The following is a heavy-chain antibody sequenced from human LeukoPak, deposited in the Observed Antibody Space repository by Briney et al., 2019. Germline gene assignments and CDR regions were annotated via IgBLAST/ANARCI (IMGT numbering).Heavy chain of an antibody. CDR3: SYYYDTSGYVDY. Sequence: GGSLRFSCAASGFTFSNAWMNWVRQAPGKGLEWVGRIKSKTDGGTTDYAAPVKGRFTISRDDSKNTLYLQMNSLKTEDTAVYYCSYYYDTSGYVDYWGQGTLVTVSS. CDR2: IKSKTDGGTT. J-gene: IGHJ4*02. D-gene: IGHD3-22*01. V-gene: IGHV3-15*01. CDR1: GFTFSNAW.